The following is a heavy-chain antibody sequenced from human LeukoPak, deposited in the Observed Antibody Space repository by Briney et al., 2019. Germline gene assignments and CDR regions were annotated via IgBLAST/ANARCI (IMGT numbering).Heavy chain of an antibody. Sequence: PSQTLSLTCTVSGGSISSGGYYWSWIRQHPGKGLEWIGYIYYSGSTYYNPSLKSRVTISVDTSKNQFSLKLSSVTAADTAVYYCARVNSAGRAFDIWGQGTMVTVSS. CDR2: IYYSGST. J-gene: IGHJ3*02. CDR3: ARVNSAGRAFDI. D-gene: IGHD1-1*01. V-gene: IGHV4-31*03. CDR1: GGSISSGGYY.